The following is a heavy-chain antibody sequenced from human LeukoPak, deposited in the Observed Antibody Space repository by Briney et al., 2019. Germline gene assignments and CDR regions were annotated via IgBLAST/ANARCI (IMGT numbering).Heavy chain of an antibody. V-gene: IGHV5-51*01. CDR3: ARQSWGNWFDP. CDR1: GYSFTSYW. Sequence: GKSLKISCKGSGYSFTSYWIGWVRQMPGKGLEWMGIIYSGDSDTRYSPSFQDQVTISADKSISTAYLQWSSLKASDTAMYYCARQSWGNWFDPWGQGTLVTVSS. D-gene: IGHD3-16*01. CDR2: IYSGDSDT. J-gene: IGHJ5*02.